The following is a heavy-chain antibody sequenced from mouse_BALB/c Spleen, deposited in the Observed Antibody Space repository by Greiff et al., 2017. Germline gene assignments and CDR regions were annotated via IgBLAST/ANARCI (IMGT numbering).Heavy chain of an antibody. Sequence: VQLQESGAELMKPGASVKISCKATGYTFSSYWIEWVKQRPGHGLEWIGEILPGSGSTNYNEKFKGKASFTADTSSNTAYMQLSSLTSEDSAVYYCARGESYYYGSSLYAMDYWGQGTSVTVSS. D-gene: IGHD1-1*01. CDR1: GYTFSSYW. J-gene: IGHJ4*01. V-gene: IGHV1-9*01. CDR3: ARGESYYYGSSLYAMDY. CDR2: ILPGSGST.